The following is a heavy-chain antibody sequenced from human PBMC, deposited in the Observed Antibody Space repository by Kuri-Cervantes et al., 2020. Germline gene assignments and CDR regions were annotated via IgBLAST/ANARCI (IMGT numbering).Heavy chain of an antibody. J-gene: IGHJ6*03. CDR2: IIPIFGKP. D-gene: IGHD1-14*01. CDR3: ARDSIGRGTSGHYYYYYMDV. V-gene: IGHV1-69*05. Sequence: SVKVSCKASGGTYSNYGISWVRQAPGQGPEWLGGIIPIFGKPTYAQKFQGRVSTTTDESTSTAYMELSSLRSEDTAVYYCARDSIGRGTSGHYYYYYMDVWGKGITVTVSS. CDR1: GGTYSNYG.